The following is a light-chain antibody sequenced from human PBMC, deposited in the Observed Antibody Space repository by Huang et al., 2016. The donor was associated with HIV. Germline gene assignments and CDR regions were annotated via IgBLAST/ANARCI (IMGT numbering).Light chain of an antibody. V-gene: IGKV1-39*01. J-gene: IGKJ5*01. CDR2: ATS. CDR3: QQTYSAPSIT. Sequence: IQMTQSPSSLSPSVGGRVTITSRASQVISSYLNWYQQKPGKAPKLLIYATSSLQNGGPSRFIGSGSGTEFTLTISSLQPDDFATYYCQQTYSAPSITFGQGTRLEIK. CDR1: QVISSY.